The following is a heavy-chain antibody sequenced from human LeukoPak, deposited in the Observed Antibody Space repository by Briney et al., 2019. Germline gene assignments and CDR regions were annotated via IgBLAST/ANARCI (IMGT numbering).Heavy chain of an antibody. V-gene: IGHV3-30-3*01. J-gene: IGHJ3*02. CDR2: ISYDGSNK. CDR3: AKESSYYGSGSLGDI. CDR1: GFTFSSYA. D-gene: IGHD3-10*01. Sequence: GGSLRLSCAASGFTFSSYAMHWVRQAPGKGLEWVAVISYDGSNKYYADSVKGRFTISRDNSKNTLYLQMNSLRAEDTAVYYCAKESSYYGSGSLGDIWGQGTMVTVSS.